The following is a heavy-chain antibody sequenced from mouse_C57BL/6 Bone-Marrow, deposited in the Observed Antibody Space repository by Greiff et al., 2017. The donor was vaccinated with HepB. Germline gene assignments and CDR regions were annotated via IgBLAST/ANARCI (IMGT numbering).Heavy chain of an antibody. CDR2: IYPGDGDT. CDR3: ARKDRGV. CDR1: GYAFSSSW. Sequence: VKLMESGPELVKPGASVKISCKASGYAFSSSWMNWVKQRPGKGLEWIGRIYPGDGDTNYNGKFNGKATLTADKSSSTAYMQLSSLTSEDSAVYFCARKDRGVWGTGTTVTVSS. V-gene: IGHV1-82*01. J-gene: IGHJ1*03.